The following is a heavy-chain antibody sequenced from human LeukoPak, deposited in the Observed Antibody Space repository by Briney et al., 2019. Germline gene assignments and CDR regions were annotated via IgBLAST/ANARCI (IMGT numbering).Heavy chain of an antibody. CDR1: GGSFNSCA. V-gene: IGHV1-69*06. J-gene: IGHJ2*01. CDR3: ARSQPLAYFDL. CDR2: IIPIFGTA. Sequence: SVKVSCKASGGSFNSCAISWVRQAPGQGLEWMGGIIPIFGTANYAQKFQGRVTITADKSTNTAYMELSSLRSEDTAVYYCARSQPLAYFDLWGRGTLVTVSS.